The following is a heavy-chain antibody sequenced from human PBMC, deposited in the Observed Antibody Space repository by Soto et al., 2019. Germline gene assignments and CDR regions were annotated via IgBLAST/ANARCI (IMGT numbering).Heavy chain of an antibody. D-gene: IGHD2-2*01. CDR1: GYSFTNYD. CDR2: ISPYNGDT. V-gene: IGHV1-18*01. J-gene: IGHJ4*02. Sequence: ASVKVSCKASGYSFTNYDISWVRLAPGQELEWMGWISPYNGDTNYAQKLQGRVTMTTDTSTSTAYMDLRSLSSDYTVVYSCATHCSSTSCDHYFDYLGQGVLVTVSS. CDR3: ATHCSSTSCDHYFDY.